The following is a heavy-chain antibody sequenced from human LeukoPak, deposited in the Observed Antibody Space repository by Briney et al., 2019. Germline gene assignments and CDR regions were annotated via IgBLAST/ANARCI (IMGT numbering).Heavy chain of an antibody. J-gene: IGHJ4*02. D-gene: IGHD3-22*01. Sequence: SETLSLTCIVSGGSISSGSHYWAWVRQPPGKGLEWIASMLYSGNTYYNPSLKSRVTISVDTSKNQFFLRLSSVTAADTTVYYCARHLDSRGRYFDSWGRGTLVTVSS. CDR1: GGSISSGSHY. V-gene: IGHV4-39*01. CDR2: MLYSGNT. CDR3: ARHLDSRGRYFDS.